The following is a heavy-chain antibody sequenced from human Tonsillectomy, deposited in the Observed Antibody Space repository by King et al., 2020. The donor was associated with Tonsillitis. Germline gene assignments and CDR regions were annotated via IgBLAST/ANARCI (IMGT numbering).Heavy chain of an antibody. D-gene: IGHD3-3*01. CDR3: AKPFWSGYQCGLDV. J-gene: IGHJ6*02. CDR2: ISYDGSNK. V-gene: IGHV3-30*18. CDR1: GFTFNNYG. Sequence: VQLVESGGGVVQPGRSLRLSCAASGFTFNNYGMHWVRQAPGKGLEWVTFISYDGSNKYYADSVKGRFTISRDNSKNTLYLQMNSLRPEDTAVYYCAKPFWSGYQCGLDVWGQGTTVTVSS.